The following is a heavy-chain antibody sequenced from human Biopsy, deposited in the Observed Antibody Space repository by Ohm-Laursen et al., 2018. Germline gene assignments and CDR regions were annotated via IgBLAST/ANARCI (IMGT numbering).Heavy chain of an antibody. Sequence: SLRLSCAASGFTFSSYSMNWVRQAPGKGLEWISYISETSSHIYDADSVKGRFTVARDNAKNSLYLQLNSLRAEDTAVYYCARGGIVSVHSYGRMGLFYFDSWGQGILVTVAS. J-gene: IGHJ4*02. V-gene: IGHV3-21*01. D-gene: IGHD5-18*01. CDR2: ISETSSHI. CDR3: ARGGIVSVHSYGRMGLFYFDS. CDR1: GFTFSSYS.